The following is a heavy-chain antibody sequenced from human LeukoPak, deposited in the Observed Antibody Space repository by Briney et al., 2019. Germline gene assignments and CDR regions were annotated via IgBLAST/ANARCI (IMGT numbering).Heavy chain of an antibody. D-gene: IGHD2-15*01. V-gene: IGHV3-33*01. CDR1: GFTFSSYG. CDR3: ASASYCKGGSCYSVH. J-gene: IGHJ4*02. CDR2: IWYDGSNK. Sequence: GRSLRLSCAASGFTFSSYGMHWVRQAPGKGLEWVAVIWYDGSNKYYADSVKGRFTISRDNSKNTLYLQMNILRAEDTAVYYCASASYCKGGSCYSVHWGQGTLVTVSS.